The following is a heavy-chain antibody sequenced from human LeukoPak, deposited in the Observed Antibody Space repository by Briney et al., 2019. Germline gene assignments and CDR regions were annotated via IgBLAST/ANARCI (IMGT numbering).Heavy chain of an antibody. CDR2: IWYDGSNK. CDR1: GFTFSSYG. D-gene: IGHD2-2*01. Sequence: GGSLRLSCAASGFTFSSYGMHWVRQAPGKGLEWVAVIWYDGSNKYYADSVKGRFTISRDNPKNTLYLQMNSLRAEDTAVYYCAREGLYCSSTSCYIDYWGQGTLVTVSS. V-gene: IGHV3-33*01. CDR3: AREGLYCSSTSCYIDY. J-gene: IGHJ4*02.